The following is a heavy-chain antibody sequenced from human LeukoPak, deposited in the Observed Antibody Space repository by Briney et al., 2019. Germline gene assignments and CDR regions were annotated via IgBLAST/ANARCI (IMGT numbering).Heavy chain of an antibody. CDR2: IRYDGSNK. CDR1: GFTFSSCG. J-gene: IGHJ4*02. Sequence: GGSLRLSCAASGFTFSSCGMHWVRQAPGKGLEWVAFIRYDGSNKYYADSVKGRFTISRDNSKNTLYLQMNSLRAEDTAVYYCAKDTMRYCSSTSCSYFDYWGQGTLVTVSS. D-gene: IGHD2-2*01. V-gene: IGHV3-30*02. CDR3: AKDTMRYCSSTSCSYFDY.